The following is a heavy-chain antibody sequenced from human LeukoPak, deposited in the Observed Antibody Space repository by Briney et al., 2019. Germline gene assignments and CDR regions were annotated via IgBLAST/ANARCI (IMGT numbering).Heavy chain of an antibody. CDR1: GFTFSSYG. CDR2: ISYDGSNK. V-gene: IGHV3-30*18. Sequence: PGRSLRLSCAASGFTFSSYGMHWVRQAPGKGLEWVAVISYDGSNKYYADSVKGRFTISRDNSKNTLYLQMNSLRAEDTAVYYCAKPMALNWFDPWGQGTLVTVPS. CDR3: AKPMALNWFDP. D-gene: IGHD5-24*01. J-gene: IGHJ5*02.